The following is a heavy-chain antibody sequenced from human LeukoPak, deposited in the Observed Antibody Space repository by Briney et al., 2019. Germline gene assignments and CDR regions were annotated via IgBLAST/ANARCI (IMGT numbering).Heavy chain of an antibody. Sequence: GGSLRLSCAASGFTFSSYGMHGVRQAPGKGLEWVAVISYDGSNKYYADSVKGRFTISRDNSKNTLYLQMNSLRAEDTAVYYCAKEGSFSGSYSYYFDYWGQGTLVTVSS. J-gene: IGHJ4*02. CDR3: AKEGSFSGSYSYYFDY. CDR1: GFTFSSYG. CDR2: ISYDGSNK. D-gene: IGHD1-26*01. V-gene: IGHV3-30*18.